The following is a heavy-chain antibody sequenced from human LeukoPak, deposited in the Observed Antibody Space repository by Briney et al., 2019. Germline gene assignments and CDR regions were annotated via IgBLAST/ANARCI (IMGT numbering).Heavy chain of an antibody. CDR2: IGIRGDT. CDR3: ARGGIQVSGIDEFDY. D-gene: IGHD6-19*01. V-gene: IGHV3-13*01. CDR1: GFNFIDYD. Sequence: TGGSLRLSCVASGFNFIDYDMHWVRQVIRKGLEWVSAIGIRGDTHYSGSVKGRFTISRENAESSLYLQMNSLRAEDTAVYYCARGGIQVSGIDEFDYWGQGTLVTVSS. J-gene: IGHJ4*02.